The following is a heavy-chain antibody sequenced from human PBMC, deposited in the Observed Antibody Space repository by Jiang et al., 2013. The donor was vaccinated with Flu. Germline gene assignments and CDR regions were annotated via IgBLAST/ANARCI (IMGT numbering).Heavy chain of an antibody. CDR2: INAGNGNT. Sequence: GAEVKKPGASVKVSCKASGYTFTSYAMHWVRQAPGQRLEWMGWINAGNGNTKYSQKFQGRVTITRDTSASTAYMELSSLRSEDTAVYYCARGALERYCSSTSCEFDPWGQGTLVTVSS. CDR3: ARGALERYCSSTSCEFDP. CDR1: GYTFTSYA. J-gene: IGHJ5*02. D-gene: IGHD2-2*01. V-gene: IGHV1-3*01.